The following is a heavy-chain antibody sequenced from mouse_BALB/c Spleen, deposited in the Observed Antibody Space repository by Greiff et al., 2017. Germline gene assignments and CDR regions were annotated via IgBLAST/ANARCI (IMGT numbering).Heavy chain of an antibody. CDR3: AREGNGNYDAMDY. CDR1: GFTFSSFG. D-gene: IGHD2-1*01. CDR2: ISSGGST. J-gene: IGHJ4*01. V-gene: IGHV5-6-5*01. Sequence: DVMLVESGGGLVQPGGSRKLSCAASGFTFSSFGMHWVRQAPEKGLEWVAYISSGGSTYYPDSVKGRFTISRDNARNILYLQMSSLRSEDTAMYYCAREGNGNYDAMDYWGQGTSVTVSS.